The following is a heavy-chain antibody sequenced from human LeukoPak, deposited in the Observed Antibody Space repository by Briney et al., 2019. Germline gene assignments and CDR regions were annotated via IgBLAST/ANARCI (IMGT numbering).Heavy chain of an antibody. D-gene: IGHD4-23*01. CDR1: GYTFTIYS. CDR3: AREVGYLLGGYGLGS. J-gene: IGHJ5*02. Sequence: ASVSVFYKASGYTFTIYSMQCAREAPGQRLEWMGWINPDSGDTKYAQKFQGRVTMTRDTSISTAYMEVSRLRFDDTAMYYCAREVGYLLGGYGLGSWGPGTLVTVSS. V-gene: IGHV1-2*02. CDR2: INPDSGDT.